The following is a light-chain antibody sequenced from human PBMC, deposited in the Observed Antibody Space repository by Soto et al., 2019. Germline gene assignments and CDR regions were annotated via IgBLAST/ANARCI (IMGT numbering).Light chain of an antibody. Sequence: SYELTQPPSVSVDPGKTARISCEGNNIGRKSVHWYQQRPGQAPVLVIYYDTDRPSGIPERFSGSNSGNTATLTISGVEAGDEADYYCQVWDSSGDPLDVFGTGTKLTVL. CDR2: YDT. CDR1: NIGRKS. CDR3: QVWDSSGDPLDV. V-gene: IGLV3-21*04. J-gene: IGLJ1*01.